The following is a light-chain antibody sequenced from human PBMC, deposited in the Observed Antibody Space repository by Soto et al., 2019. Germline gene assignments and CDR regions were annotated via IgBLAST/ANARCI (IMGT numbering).Light chain of an antibody. V-gene: IGLV2-23*01. CDR3: FSFTSTHTHV. CDR1: SSDFGSYNF. Sequence: QSVLTQPASVSGSPGQPVTISCTGTSSDFGSYNFVSWYQHHPGKVPKVIIYETSKRPSGVSGRFSGSKSGNTASLTISGLQAEDEADYYCFSFTSTHTHVFGSGTKVTVL. J-gene: IGLJ1*01. CDR2: ETS.